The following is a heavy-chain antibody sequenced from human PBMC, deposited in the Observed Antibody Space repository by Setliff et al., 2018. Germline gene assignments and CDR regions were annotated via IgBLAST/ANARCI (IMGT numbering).Heavy chain of an antibody. J-gene: IGHJ6*02. CDR3: TRLSWDGLRYHGLDV. CDR1: GVSISNYY. Sequence: SETLSLTCNVSGVSISNYYWSWIRQPPGKGLECIGYIQKSGGTNYNPSLKSRVTISVDTSTNQFSLKLRSVTAADTAVYYCTRLSWDGLRYHGLDVWGQGTTVTVSS. D-gene: IGHD3-10*01. V-gene: IGHV4-59*01. CDR2: IQKSGGT.